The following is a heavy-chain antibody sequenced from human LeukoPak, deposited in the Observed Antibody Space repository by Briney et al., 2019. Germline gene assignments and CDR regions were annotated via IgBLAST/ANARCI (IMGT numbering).Heavy chain of an antibody. J-gene: IGHJ4*02. CDR2: ISSSSSYI. D-gene: IGHD3-10*01. V-gene: IGHV3-21*04. Sequence: GGSLRLSCAASGFTFSSYSMNWVRQAPGKGLEWVSSISSSSSYIYYADSVKGRFTISRDNAKNSLYLQMNSLRAEDTALYYCAKDMAAYYYSSGNIDYWGQGTLVTVSS. CDR1: GFTFSSYS. CDR3: AKDMAAYYYSSGNIDY.